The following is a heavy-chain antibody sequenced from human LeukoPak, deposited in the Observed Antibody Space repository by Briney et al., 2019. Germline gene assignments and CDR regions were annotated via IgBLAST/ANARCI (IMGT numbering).Heavy chain of an antibody. CDR3: ARREAVAGTEDFLDY. CDR1: GYTFTTYW. D-gene: IGHD6-19*01. V-gene: IGHV5-51*01. Sequence: GESPKISCKGSGYTFTTYWIGWVRQIPGKGLEWMGIIYPGDSDTRYSPSFQGQVTISADRSISTAYLQWSSLKASDTAIYYCARREAVAGTEDFLDYWGQGTLVTVSS. CDR2: IYPGDSDT. J-gene: IGHJ4*02.